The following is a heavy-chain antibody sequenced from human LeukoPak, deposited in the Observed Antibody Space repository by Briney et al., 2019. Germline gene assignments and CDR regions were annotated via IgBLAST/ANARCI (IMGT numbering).Heavy chain of an antibody. CDR3: TRGLVV. CDR2: IWYGGSNK. J-gene: IGHJ4*02. D-gene: IGHD2-2*01. CDR1: GFTFSSYG. Sequence: GGSLRLSCAASGFTFSSYGMHWVRQAPGKGLEWVAVIWYGGSNKYYADSVKGRFTISRDNSKNTLYLQMNSLRDEDTAIYYCTRGLVVWGQGALVTVSS. V-gene: IGHV3-33*01.